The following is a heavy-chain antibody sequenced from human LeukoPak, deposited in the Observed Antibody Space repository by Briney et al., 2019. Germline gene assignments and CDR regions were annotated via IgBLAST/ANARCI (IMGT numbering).Heavy chain of an antibody. J-gene: IGHJ4*02. CDR3: ARTGYCSSISCYLDY. CDR1: GGSISSGSYY. Sequence: SETLSLTCTVSGGSISSGSYYWSWIRQPAGKGLEWIGRIYTSGSTNYNPSLKSRVTISVDTSKNQLSLKLSSVTAADTAVYYCARTGYCSSISCYLDYWGQGTLVTVSS. D-gene: IGHD2-2*01. CDR2: IYTSGST. V-gene: IGHV4-61*02.